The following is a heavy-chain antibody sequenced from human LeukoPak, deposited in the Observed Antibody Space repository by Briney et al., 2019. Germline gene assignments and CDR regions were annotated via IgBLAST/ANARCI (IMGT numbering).Heavy chain of an antibody. CDR1: GFTFSSYS. CDR3: AGTTCYDFWSGYEGYYYMDV. J-gene: IGHJ6*03. V-gene: IGHV3-21*01. D-gene: IGHD3-3*01. Sequence: GGSLRLSCAASGFTFSSYSMNRVRQAPGKGLEWVSSISSSSSYIYYADSVKGRFTISRDNAKNSLYLQMNGLRAEDTAVYYCAGTTCYDFWSGYEGYYYMDVWGKGTTVTVSS. CDR2: ISSSSSYI.